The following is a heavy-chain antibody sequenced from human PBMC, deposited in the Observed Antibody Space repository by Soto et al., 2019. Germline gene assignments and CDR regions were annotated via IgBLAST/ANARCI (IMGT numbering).Heavy chain of an antibody. J-gene: IGHJ4*02. D-gene: IGHD1-26*01. CDR1: GGSISSGGYY. Sequence: SETLSLTCTVSGGSISSGGYYWNWIRQHPGKGLEWIGYIYNSGSTYYNPSLKSRVTISVDTSKNQFSLKLSSVTAADTAVYYCARGRIVGATLDDWGQGTLVTVS. CDR3: ARGRIVGATLDD. V-gene: IGHV4-31*03. CDR2: IYNSGST.